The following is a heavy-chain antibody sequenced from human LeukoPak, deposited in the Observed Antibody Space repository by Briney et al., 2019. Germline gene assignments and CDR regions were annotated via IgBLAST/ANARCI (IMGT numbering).Heavy chain of an antibody. Sequence: GGSLRLSCAASGFSFSSYWMSWGRQAPGKGLEWVANIKQDGSESNYAGSVKGRFTISRDNAKNSLYLQMNSLRAEDTAVYYCAKDSYSKGDYWGQGTLVTVSS. CDR3: AKDSYSKGDY. CDR1: GFSFSSYW. D-gene: IGHD4-11*01. V-gene: IGHV3-7*05. CDR2: IKQDGSES. J-gene: IGHJ4*02.